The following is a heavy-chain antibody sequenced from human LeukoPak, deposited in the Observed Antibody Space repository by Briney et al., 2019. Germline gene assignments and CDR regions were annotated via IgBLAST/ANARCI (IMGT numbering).Heavy chain of an antibody. CDR1: GDSINSLDL. CDR2: MYLSGTT. CDR3: VRDQRIVGATMIDY. Sequence: PSGTLSLTCTVSGDSINSLDLWSWVRQPPGKGLEWIGEMYLSGTTHSNPSVKSRVTISIDKSKNQFFLNLSSVTAADTAVYYCVRDQRIVGATMIDYWGQGTLVTVSS. V-gene: IGHV4-4*02. J-gene: IGHJ4*02. D-gene: IGHD1-26*01.